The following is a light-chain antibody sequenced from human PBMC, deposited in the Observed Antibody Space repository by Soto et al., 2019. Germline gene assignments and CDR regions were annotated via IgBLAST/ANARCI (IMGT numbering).Light chain of an antibody. CDR1: QSVSAW. CDR2: DVS. J-gene: IGKJ1*01. CDR3: QSYRNFSWT. Sequence: DIQMTQSPSTLSASVGDRVTITFRASQSVSAWLAWYQQKPGKAPKFLMYDVSTLESGVPLRFGGSGSGTEFTLTINSLQPDDFATYYCQSYRNFSWTFGQGTRWIS. V-gene: IGKV1-5*01.